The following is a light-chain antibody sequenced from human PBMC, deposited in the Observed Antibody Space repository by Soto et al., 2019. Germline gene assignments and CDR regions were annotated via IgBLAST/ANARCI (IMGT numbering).Light chain of an antibody. CDR3: QTWGTGIRV. J-gene: IGLJ3*02. Sequence: QLVLTQSPSASASLGASVKLTCTLSSDHSNYIIAWHQQPPEKGPRYLMKVNSDGSHTKGNRIPDRFSGSSSGPERYLTISSLQSEDEAVYYCQTWGTGIRVFGGGTKVTVL. CDR2: VNSDGSH. V-gene: IGLV4-69*01. CDR1: SDHSNYI.